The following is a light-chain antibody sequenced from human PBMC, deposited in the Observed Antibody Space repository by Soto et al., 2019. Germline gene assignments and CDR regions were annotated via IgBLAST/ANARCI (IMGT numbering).Light chain of an antibody. CDR3: QQYNSFWT. CDR2: KAS. J-gene: IGKJ1*01. Sequence: DIQMTQSPSTLSASVGDRVTITCRASQSISSWLAWYQQKPGKAPKLLIYKASSLESGVPSRFSGSGSGTEFTLTISSLQPDDFATYYCQQYNSFWTLGQGTKVDXK. V-gene: IGKV1-5*03. CDR1: QSISSW.